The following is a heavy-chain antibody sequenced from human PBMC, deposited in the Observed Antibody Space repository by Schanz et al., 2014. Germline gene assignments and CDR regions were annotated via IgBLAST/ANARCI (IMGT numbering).Heavy chain of an antibody. CDR1: EFIFSNYG. D-gene: IGHD6-19*01. CDR3: AKDLPAVAVAPLMTGLYDS. V-gene: IGHV3-33*06. J-gene: IGHJ4*02. CDR2: IWYDGSKT. Sequence: QVQLVESGGGVVQRGGSLRLSCAASEFIFSNYGMHWVRQAPGKGLEWVGVIWYDGSKTYYADSVRGRFTISRENSKNTLHLQMNSLRAEDTAVYHCAKDLPAVAVAPLMTGLYDSWGQGTLVTVSS.